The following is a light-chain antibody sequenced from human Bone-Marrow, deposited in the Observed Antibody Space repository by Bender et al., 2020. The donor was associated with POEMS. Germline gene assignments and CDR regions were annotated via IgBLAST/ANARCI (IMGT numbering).Light chain of an antibody. CDR1: SSDIGTYDL. Sequence: QSALTQPASVSGSPGQSITISCTGTSSDIGTYDLVSWYQQHPGKTPKLMIFRGSQRPSGISNRFSGSKSGNTASLTISGLQPEDEADYYCSSYAGSNTVIFGGGTKLTVL. CDR3: SSYAGSNTVI. V-gene: IGLV2-23*01. J-gene: IGLJ2*01. CDR2: RGS.